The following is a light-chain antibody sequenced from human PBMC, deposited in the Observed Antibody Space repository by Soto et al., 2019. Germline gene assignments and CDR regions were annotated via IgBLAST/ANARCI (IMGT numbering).Light chain of an antibody. J-gene: IGKJ2*01. CDR1: QSVNSNF. CDR3: QQYGRSPLLHT. V-gene: IGKV3-20*01. Sequence: EIVLTQSPGTLSLSPGERATLSCRTSQSVNSNFLAWYQQKPGQAPRLLVYGSSTRAAGVPDRFSGSGSGTDFALTIGRLEPEDFAVYDCQQYGRSPLLHTFRQGPKLGVK. CDR2: GSS.